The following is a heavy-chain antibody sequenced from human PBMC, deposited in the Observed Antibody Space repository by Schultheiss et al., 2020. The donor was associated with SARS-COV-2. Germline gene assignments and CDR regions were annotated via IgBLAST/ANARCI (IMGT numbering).Heavy chain of an antibody. Sequence: SETLSLTCAVYGGSFSGYYWSWIRQHPGKGLEWIGYIYYSGSTYYNPSLKSRVTISVDTSKNQFSLKLSSVTAADTAVYYCARTRRPNEHGWFDPWGQGTLVTVS. J-gene: IGHJ5*02. CDR2: IYYSGST. CDR3: ARTRRPNEHGWFDP. CDR1: GGSFSGYY. D-gene: IGHD1/OR15-1a*01. V-gene: IGHV4-31*11.